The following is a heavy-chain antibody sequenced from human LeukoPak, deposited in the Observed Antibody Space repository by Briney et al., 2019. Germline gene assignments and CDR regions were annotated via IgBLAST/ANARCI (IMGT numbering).Heavy chain of an antibody. Sequence: ASVKVSCKVSGYTLTELSMHWVRQAPGKGLEWMGGFDPEDGETIYAQKFQGRVTMTEDTSTDTAYMELSSLRSEDTAVYYCARRAAVAYYCGGDCSHFDYWGQGTLVTVSS. CDR2: FDPEDGET. V-gene: IGHV1-24*01. D-gene: IGHD2-21*02. CDR3: ARRAAVAYYCGGDCSHFDY. J-gene: IGHJ4*02. CDR1: GYTLTELS.